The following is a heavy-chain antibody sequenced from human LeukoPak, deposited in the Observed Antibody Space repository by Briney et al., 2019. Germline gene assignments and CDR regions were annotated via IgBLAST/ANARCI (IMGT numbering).Heavy chain of an antibody. CDR2: IYNSGTT. CDR3: VRSRYGDHFDS. CDR1: GDSVSNNY. V-gene: IGHV4-59*02. J-gene: IGHJ4*02. D-gene: IGHD2-21*02. Sequence: SETLSLTCAVSGDSVSNNYWSWIRQSPGKGLEWIGFIYNSGTTTYKPSLKSRVTISLDTSKNQFSLRLSSVTAADTAVYYCVRSRYGDHFDSWGQGTLVTVSS.